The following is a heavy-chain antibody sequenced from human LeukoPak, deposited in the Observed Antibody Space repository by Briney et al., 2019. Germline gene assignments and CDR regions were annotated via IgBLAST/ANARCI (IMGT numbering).Heavy chain of an antibody. CDR3: ARTDDLVVVPPAHMDV. CDR1: GFTFSDYY. CDR2: ISSSGSTI. D-gene: IGHD2-2*01. V-gene: IGHV3-11*01. Sequence: WGSLRLSCAASGFTFSDYYMSWIRQAPGKGLEWVSYISSSGSTIYYADSVKGRFTISRDNAKNSLYLQMNSLRAEDTAVYYCARTDDLVVVPPAHMDVWGKGTTVTVSS. J-gene: IGHJ6*03.